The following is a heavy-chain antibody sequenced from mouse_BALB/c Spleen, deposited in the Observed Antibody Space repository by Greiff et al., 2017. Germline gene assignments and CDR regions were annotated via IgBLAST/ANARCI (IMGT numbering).Heavy chain of an antibody. CDR3: ARAGTGGFDY. D-gene: IGHD4-1*01. J-gene: IGHJ2*01. Sequence: EVQLQESGPGLVKPSQSLSLTCSVTGYSITSGYYWNWIRQFPGNKLEWMGYISYDGSNNYNPSLKNRISITRDTSKNQFFLKLNSVTTEDTATYYCARAGTGGFDYWCQGTTLTVSS. CDR1: GYSITSGYY. V-gene: IGHV3-6*02. CDR2: ISYDGSN.